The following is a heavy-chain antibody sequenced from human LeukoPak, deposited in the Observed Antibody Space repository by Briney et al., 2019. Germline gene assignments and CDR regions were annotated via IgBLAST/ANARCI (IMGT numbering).Heavy chain of an antibody. CDR3: ARDPRYAAGIFFDY. D-gene: IGHD2-2*01. CDR2: TAYRSRWFT. Sequence: SQTLSLTCAISGDSVSSKTVAWNWIRQSPSRGLEWLGKTAYRSRWFTDYAVPVKSRITINPDTSKNQFSLELNSVTPEDTAVYYCARDPRYAAGIFFDYWGQGILVTVSS. J-gene: IGHJ4*02. V-gene: IGHV6-1*01. CDR1: GDSVSSKTVA.